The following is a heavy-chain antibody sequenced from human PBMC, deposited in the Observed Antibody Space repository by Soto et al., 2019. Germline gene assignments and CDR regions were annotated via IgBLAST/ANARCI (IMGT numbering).Heavy chain of an antibody. Sequence: EVQLVESGGVLLQPGGSLRLSCAASGFTFDDYTMHWVRQAPGKGLEWVSLVTWDGGSTFYADFAKGRFTISRDNRKHFLYLQMNSMRTEAPALYYCVKERLRYFDWWGQGTQVTVSS. CDR1: GFTFDDYT. J-gene: IGHJ4*02. D-gene: IGHD3-9*01. CDR3: VKERLRYFDW. V-gene: IGHV3-43*01. CDR2: VTWDGGST.